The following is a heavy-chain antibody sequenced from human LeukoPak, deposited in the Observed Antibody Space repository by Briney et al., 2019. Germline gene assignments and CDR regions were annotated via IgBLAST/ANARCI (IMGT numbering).Heavy chain of an antibody. Sequence: SETLSLTCTVSGGSISSYYWSWIRQPAGKGLEWIGRIYTSGSTYYNPSLKSRVTMSVDTSKNQFSLKLSSVTAADTAVYYCARDIRKWELLKPAHYFDYWGQGTLVTVSS. CDR2: IYTSGST. CDR3: ARDIRKWELLKPAHYFDY. V-gene: IGHV4-4*07. D-gene: IGHD1-26*01. CDR1: GGSISSYY. J-gene: IGHJ4*02.